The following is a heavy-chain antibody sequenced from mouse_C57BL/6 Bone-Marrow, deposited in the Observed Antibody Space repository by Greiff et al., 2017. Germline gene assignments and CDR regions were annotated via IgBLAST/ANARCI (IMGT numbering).Heavy chain of an antibody. D-gene: IGHD2-4*01. V-gene: IGHV1-80*01. CDR3: AREGVYYDYDGPFDY. Sequence: QVQLQQSGAELVKPGASVRISCKASGYAFSSYWMNWVKQRPGKGLEWIGQIYPGDGDTNYNGKFKGKATLTADKSSSTAYMQLSSLTSEDSAVYFCAREGVYYDYDGPFDYWGQGTTLTVSS. CDR2: IYPGDGDT. CDR1: GYAFSSYW. J-gene: IGHJ2*01.